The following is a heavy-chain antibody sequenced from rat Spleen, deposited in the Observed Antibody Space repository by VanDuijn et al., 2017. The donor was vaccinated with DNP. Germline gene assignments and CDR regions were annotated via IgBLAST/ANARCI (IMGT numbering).Heavy chain of an antibody. Sequence: EVQLQESGPGLVKPSQSLSLICSVTGYSITSSYRWSWIRKFPGNKLEWMGSINSAGTTNYNPSLKSRISITRDTSKNQLFLQVNSVTTEDTATYYCARSEAAISTFAYWGQGTLVTVSS. CDR1: GYSITSSYR. CDR3: ARSEAAISTFAY. V-gene: IGHV3-3*01. D-gene: IGHD1-2*01. J-gene: IGHJ3*01. CDR2: INSAGTT.